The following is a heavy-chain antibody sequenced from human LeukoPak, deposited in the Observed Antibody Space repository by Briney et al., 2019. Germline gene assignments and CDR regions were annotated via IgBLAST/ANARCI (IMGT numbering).Heavy chain of an antibody. V-gene: IGHV3-21*01. CDR3: ARDPATLGLSLDY. Sequence: GGSLRLSCAASGFTVSSYYMNWVRQAPGKGLEWVSSISSSSSYIYYADSVKGRFTISRDNAKNSLYLQMNSLRAEDTAVYYCARDPATLGLSLDYWGQGTLVTVSS. D-gene: IGHD3-22*01. J-gene: IGHJ4*02. CDR2: ISSSSSYI. CDR1: GFTVSSYY.